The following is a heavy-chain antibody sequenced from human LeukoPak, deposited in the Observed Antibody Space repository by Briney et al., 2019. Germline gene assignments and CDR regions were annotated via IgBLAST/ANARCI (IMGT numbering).Heavy chain of an antibody. V-gene: IGHV4-59*01. CDR3: ARTVVPAARMDV. CDR2: FYYSGST. D-gene: IGHD2-2*01. CDR1: RGSISSYY. Sequence: SETLSLTFTVSRGSISSYYWNWIRQSPGKGLEWIGYFYYSGSTNYNPSLKSRVTISVDTSKNQFSLKLSSVTAADTAVYYCARTVVPAARMDVWGKGTTVTVSS. J-gene: IGHJ6*04.